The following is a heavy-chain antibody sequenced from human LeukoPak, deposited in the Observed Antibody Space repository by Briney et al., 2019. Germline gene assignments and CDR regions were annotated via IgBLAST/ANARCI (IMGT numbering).Heavy chain of an antibody. CDR2: ISSSGSPI. Sequence: GGSLRLSCAASGFTFSSYEMNWVRQAPGKGLEWVSYISSSGSPIYYADSVKGRFTISRDNAQNSLFLQMNSLRAEDTAVYYCARGRDYYDSGSSWGQGTLVTVSS. CDR3: ARGRDYYDSGSS. CDR1: GFTFSSYE. J-gene: IGHJ5*02. D-gene: IGHD3-10*01. V-gene: IGHV3-48*03.